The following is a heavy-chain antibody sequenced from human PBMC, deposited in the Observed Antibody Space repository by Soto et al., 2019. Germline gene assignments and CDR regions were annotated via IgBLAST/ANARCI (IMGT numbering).Heavy chain of an antibody. V-gene: IGHV3-7*01. Sequence: AASGFTFSSSWMSWVRQAPGKGLEWVANIKQDGSEKYYVDSVRGRFTISRDNAKNSLYLQMNSLRAEDTAVYYCARDGYSSSVSDYWGQGTLVTVSS. CDR1: GFTFSSSW. CDR3: ARDGYSSSVSDY. J-gene: IGHJ4*02. CDR2: IKQDGSEK. D-gene: IGHD6-6*01.